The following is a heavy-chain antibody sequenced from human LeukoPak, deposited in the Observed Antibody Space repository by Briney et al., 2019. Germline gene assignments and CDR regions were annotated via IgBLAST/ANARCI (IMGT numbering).Heavy chain of an antibody. CDR3: ATSSHSGSYRAH. J-gene: IGHJ4*02. V-gene: IGHV4-59*08. CDR1: GDSVTSSY. D-gene: IGHD3-10*01. Sequence: SETLSLTCFVSGDSVTSSYLSWIRQPPGKGLEWIGYISYTADSNYNPSLKSRVTISTDTSKNQFSLKLSSVTATDTAVYYCATSSHSGSYRAHWGQGTLVTVSS. CDR2: ISYTADS.